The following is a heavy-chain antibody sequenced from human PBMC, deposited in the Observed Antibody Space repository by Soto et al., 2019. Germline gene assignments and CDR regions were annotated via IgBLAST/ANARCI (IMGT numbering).Heavy chain of an antibody. V-gene: IGHV3-21*01. Sequence: PGGSLRLSCAASGFTFSSYSMNWVRQAPGKGLEWVSSISSSSSYIYYADSVKGRFTISRDNVKNSLYLQMNSLRAEDTAVYYCARPLEFGASDAFDIWGQGTMVTVSS. J-gene: IGHJ3*02. CDR1: GFTFSSYS. D-gene: IGHD3-10*01. CDR3: ARPLEFGASDAFDI. CDR2: ISSSSSYI.